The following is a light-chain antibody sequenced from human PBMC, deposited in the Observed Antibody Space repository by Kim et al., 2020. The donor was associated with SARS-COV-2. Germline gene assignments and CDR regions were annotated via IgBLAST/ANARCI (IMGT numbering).Light chain of an antibody. CDR2: DAS. CDR3: QQYDNAPLT. Sequence: DIQMTQSPSSLSASVGDRVTITCQASQDISNYLNWYQQKPGKAPKLLIYDASSLQTGVPSRFSGSGSGTDFTFTISRLQPEDIATYYCQQYDNAPLTFGPGTKVDIK. CDR1: QDISNY. V-gene: IGKV1-33*01. J-gene: IGKJ3*01.